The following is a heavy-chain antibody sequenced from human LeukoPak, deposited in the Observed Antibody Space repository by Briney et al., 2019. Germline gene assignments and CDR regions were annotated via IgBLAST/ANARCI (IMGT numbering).Heavy chain of an antibody. CDR1: GFTFSSYW. CDR2: IKQDGSEK. Sequence: PGGSLRLSCAASGFTFSSYWMSWVRQAPGKGLEWVANIKQDGSEKYYVDSVKGRFTISRDNAKNSLYLQMNSLRAKDTAVYYCAREGGWYPERFDYWGQGTLVTVSS. V-gene: IGHV3-7*01. D-gene: IGHD6-19*01. CDR3: AREGGWYPERFDY. J-gene: IGHJ4*02.